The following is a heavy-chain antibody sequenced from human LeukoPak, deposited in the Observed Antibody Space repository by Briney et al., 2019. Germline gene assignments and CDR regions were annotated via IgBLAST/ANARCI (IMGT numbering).Heavy chain of an antibody. Sequence: PSETLSLTCTVSGGSVSSGSYYWSWIRQPPGKGLEWIGEINHSGSTNYNPSLKSRVTISVDTSKNQFSLKLSSVTAADTAVYYCARGRPKAGYSSGWYGGRGAAFDIWGQGTMVTVSS. CDR3: ARGRPKAGYSSGWYGGRGAAFDI. D-gene: IGHD6-19*01. J-gene: IGHJ3*02. CDR2: INHSGST. CDR1: GGSVSSGSYY. V-gene: IGHV4-61*01.